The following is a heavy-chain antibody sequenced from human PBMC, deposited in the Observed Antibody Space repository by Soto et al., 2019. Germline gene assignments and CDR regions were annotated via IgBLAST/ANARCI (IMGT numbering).Heavy chain of an antibody. CDR3: AKDGTGYYYGMDV. CDR1: GFTFDDYA. D-gene: IGHD1-1*01. J-gene: IGHJ6*02. V-gene: IGHV3-9*01. Sequence: PGGSLRLSCAASGFTFDDYAMHWFRQAPGKGLEWVSGISWNSGSIGYADSVKGRFTISRDNAKNSLYLQMNSLRAEDTALYYCAKDGTGYYYGMDVWGQGTTVTVSS. CDR2: ISWNSGSI.